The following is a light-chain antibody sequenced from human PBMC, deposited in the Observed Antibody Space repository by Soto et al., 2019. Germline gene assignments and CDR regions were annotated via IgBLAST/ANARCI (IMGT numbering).Light chain of an antibody. Sequence: DIQMTQSPSTLSASVGDRVTITCRASQSISSWLAWYQQKPGKAPKLLIYDASSLESGVPSRFSGSGSGTEFTLTISSLQPDDFATYYCQRYNSYSWTFGHGNKVEI. CDR2: DAS. J-gene: IGKJ1*01. V-gene: IGKV1-5*01. CDR1: QSISSW. CDR3: QRYNSYSWT.